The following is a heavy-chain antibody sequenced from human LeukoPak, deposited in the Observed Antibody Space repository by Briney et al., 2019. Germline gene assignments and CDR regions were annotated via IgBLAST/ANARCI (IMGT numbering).Heavy chain of an antibody. CDR3: ARGWRYSGYFDY. J-gene: IGHJ4*02. CDR1: GGSFSGYY. Sequence: PSETLSLTCAVYGGSFSGYYWSWIRQPPGKGLEWIGEINHSGGTNYNPSLKSRVTISVDTSKNQFSLKLSSVTAADTAVYYCARGWRYSGYFDYWGQGTLVTVSS. D-gene: IGHD2-15*01. CDR2: INHSGGT. V-gene: IGHV4-34*01.